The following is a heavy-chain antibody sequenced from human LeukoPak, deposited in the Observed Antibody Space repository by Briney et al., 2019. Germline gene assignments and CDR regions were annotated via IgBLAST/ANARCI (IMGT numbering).Heavy chain of an antibody. D-gene: IGHD1-26*01. CDR2: ISSSSSAM. Sequence: GSLRPSCAASGFTFSSYSMNWVRQAPGKGLEWVSYISSSSSAMFYADSVKGRFTISRDNAKKSLYLQMNSLRDEDTAVYYCASSAVGPTGTFDYWGQGTLVTVSS. J-gene: IGHJ4*02. CDR1: GFTFSSYS. V-gene: IGHV3-48*02. CDR3: ASSAVGPTGTFDY.